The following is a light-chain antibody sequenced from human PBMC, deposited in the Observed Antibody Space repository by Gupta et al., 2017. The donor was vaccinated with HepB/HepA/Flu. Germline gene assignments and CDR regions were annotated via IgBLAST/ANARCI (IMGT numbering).Light chain of an antibody. CDR3: AAWDNSLSAYV. CDR2: NDD. J-gene: IGLJ1*01. CDR1: SSNVGRDN. Sequence: QPVLTQPPSASGTPGQRVAISCSGSSSNVGRDNVYWYRQLPGTAPKLLIYNDDRRPSGVPDGFSGSKSGTSASLAISGLRSEDEADYYCAAWDNSLSAYVFGTGTWVTVL. V-gene: IGLV1-47*02.